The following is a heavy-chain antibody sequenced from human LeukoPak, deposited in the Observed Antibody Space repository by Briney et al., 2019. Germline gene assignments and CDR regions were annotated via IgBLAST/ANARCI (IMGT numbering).Heavy chain of an antibody. CDR2: INSDGITI. Sequence: TGGSLRLSCAASGFTFSSYWMHWVRQAPGKGLVWVSRINSDGITITYADSVKGRFAISRDNAKNTLYLQMNSLRAEDTAVYYCARSPSDYGNWFDPWGQGTLVTVSS. J-gene: IGHJ5*02. CDR3: ARSPSDYGNWFDP. CDR1: GFTFSSYW. V-gene: IGHV3-74*01. D-gene: IGHD4-17*01.